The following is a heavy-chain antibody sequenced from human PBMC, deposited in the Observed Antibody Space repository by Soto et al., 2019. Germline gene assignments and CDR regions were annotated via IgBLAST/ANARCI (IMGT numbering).Heavy chain of an antibody. Sequence: QVQLVESGGGVVQPGRSLRLSCAASGFTFSSYGMHWVRQAPGKGLEWVAVIYSGGDTYYADSVKGRFTISRDNSKNTLYLQMNTLRAEDTAVYYCAREDWFDAWGQGTLVTVSS. CDR1: GFTFSSYG. J-gene: IGHJ5*02. CDR3: AREDWFDA. CDR2: IYSGGDT. V-gene: IGHV3-NL1*01.